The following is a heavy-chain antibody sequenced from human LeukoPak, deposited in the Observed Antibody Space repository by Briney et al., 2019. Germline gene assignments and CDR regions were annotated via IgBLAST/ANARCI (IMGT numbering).Heavy chain of an antibody. Sequence: ASVKVSCKASGYTSTSYGISWVRQAPGQGLEWMGWISAYNGNTNYAQKLQGRVTMTTDTSTSTAYMELRSLRSDDTAVYYCARDLAEWELLPHYMDVWGKGTTVTVSS. CDR3: ARDLAEWELLPHYMDV. CDR2: ISAYNGNT. J-gene: IGHJ6*03. V-gene: IGHV1-18*01. D-gene: IGHD1-26*01. CDR1: GYTSTSYG.